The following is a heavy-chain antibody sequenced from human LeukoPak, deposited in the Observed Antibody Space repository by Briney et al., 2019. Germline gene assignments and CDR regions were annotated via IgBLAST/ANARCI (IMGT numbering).Heavy chain of an antibody. CDR1: GGSFSGNY. CDR2: SSPTGDIT. CDR3: ARVPDFIARPCDS. Sequence: PSETLSLTCAVYGGSFSGNYWTLIRQTPGRGLEWIGESSPTGDITGYNPSLKGRATISVDSSKNQFSLKLTSVTAAATGVYYCARVPDFIARPCDSWGPGTLVTVSS. J-gene: IGHJ4*02. D-gene: IGHD2-21*01. V-gene: IGHV4-34*01.